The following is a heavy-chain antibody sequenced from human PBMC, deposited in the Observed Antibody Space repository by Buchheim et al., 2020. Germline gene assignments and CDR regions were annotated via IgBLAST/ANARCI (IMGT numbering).Heavy chain of an antibody. CDR1: GFTFSKYA. V-gene: IGHV3-23*01. Sequence: EVQLLESGGNLVQPGGSLRLSCVGSGFTFSKYAMTWVRQAPGKGLEWVSTISDRGDNTYYVDSVKGRFTISRDNSKNTLYLQLNSLSVEDTAVYYCAKDPWEISTVAWFDPWGQGTL. D-gene: IGHD1-26*01. J-gene: IGHJ5*02. CDR2: ISDRGDNT. CDR3: AKDPWEISTVAWFDP.